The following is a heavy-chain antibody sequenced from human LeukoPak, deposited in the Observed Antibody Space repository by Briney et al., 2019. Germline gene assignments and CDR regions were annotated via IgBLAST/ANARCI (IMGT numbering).Heavy chain of an antibody. V-gene: IGHV4-59*01. CDR1: GASISGYY. D-gene: IGHD3-22*01. J-gene: IGHJ4*02. CDR2: IYYSGST. Sequence: SETLSLTCTVSGASISGYYWSWIRQPPGKGLEWIGYIYYSGSTNYSPSLKSRLTISVDTSKNNFSLKLSSVTAADTAMYCCARIDSGGSGYFDYWGQGTLVTVSS. CDR3: ARIDSGGSGYFDY.